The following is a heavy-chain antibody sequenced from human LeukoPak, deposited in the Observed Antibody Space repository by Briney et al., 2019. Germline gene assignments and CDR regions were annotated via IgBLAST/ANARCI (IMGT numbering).Heavy chain of an antibody. CDR1: GGSISSYY. CDR2: IYTSGST. D-gene: IGHD5-24*01. J-gene: IGHJ4*02. V-gene: IGHV4-4*07. CDR3: ARGPKMSAIGSFDY. Sequence: SETLSLTCTVSGGSISSYYWSWIRQPAGKGLEWIGRIYTSGSTNYNPSLKSRVTMSVDTSKNQFPLKLTSVTAGDTAVYYCARGPKMSAIGSFDYWGQGALVTVSS.